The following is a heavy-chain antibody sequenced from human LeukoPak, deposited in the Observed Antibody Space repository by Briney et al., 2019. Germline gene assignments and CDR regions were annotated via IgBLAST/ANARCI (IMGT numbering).Heavy chain of an antibody. V-gene: IGHV1-69*06. CDR3: AREDRYHINFDY. D-gene: IGHD2-21*02. Sequence: GASVKVSCKASGGTFSSYAISWVGQAPGQGRDWMGVSIPIFGTANYAQKFQGRVTITANKSTSTAYMELSSLRTEDTAVYYCAREDRYHINFDYWGQGTLVTVSS. CDR2: SIPIFGTA. J-gene: IGHJ4*02. CDR1: GGTFSSYA.